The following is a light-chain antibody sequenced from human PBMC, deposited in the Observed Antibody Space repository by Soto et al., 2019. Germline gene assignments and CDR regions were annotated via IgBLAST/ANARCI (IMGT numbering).Light chain of an antibody. CDR1: QSMSTNY. Sequence: EIVLAQSPYTLSVSPGERATISCRTSQSMSTNYVAGYQQKSGQPPRLLIYGASIRATGIPDRVSGSGSGTYVTRTISRLELEDFAVYYGHQYDSSPLTFGSGAKVVSK. V-gene: IGKV3-20*01. CDR2: GAS. CDR3: HQYDSSPLT. J-gene: IGKJ4*01.